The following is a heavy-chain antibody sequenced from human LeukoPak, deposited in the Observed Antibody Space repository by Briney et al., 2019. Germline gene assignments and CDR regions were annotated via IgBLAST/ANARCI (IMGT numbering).Heavy chain of an antibody. Sequence: GGSLRLSCAASGFTFSIYAMTWVRQAPGKGLEWVSTISGSGGSTYYADSVKGRFTISRDNSKNTLYLQMNSLRAEDTAVYYCAKTGGGTTDWGQGTMVTVSS. V-gene: IGHV3-23*01. CDR2: ISGSGGST. D-gene: IGHD2/OR15-2a*01. CDR1: GFTFSIYA. J-gene: IGHJ3*01. CDR3: AKTGGGTTD.